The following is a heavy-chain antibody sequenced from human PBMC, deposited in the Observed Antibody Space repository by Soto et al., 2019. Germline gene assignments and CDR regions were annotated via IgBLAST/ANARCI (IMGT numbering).Heavy chain of an antibody. CDR3: AREIMGYCSSTSCYEGDYYYYGMDV. CDR2: INPNSGGT. J-gene: IGHJ6*02. D-gene: IGHD2-2*01. Sequence: ASVKVSCKASGYTFTGYYMHWVRQAPGQGLEWMGWINPNSGGTNYAQKFQGWVTMTRDTSISTAYMELSRLRSDDTAVYYCAREIMGYCSSTSCYEGDYYYYGMDVWGQGTTVTVS. CDR1: GYTFTGYY. V-gene: IGHV1-2*04.